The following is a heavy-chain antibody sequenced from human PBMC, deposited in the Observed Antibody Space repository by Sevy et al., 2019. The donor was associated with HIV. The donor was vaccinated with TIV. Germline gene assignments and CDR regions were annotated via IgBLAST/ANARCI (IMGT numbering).Heavy chain of an antibody. CDR2: IEYDGSKK. V-gene: IGHV3-30*04. D-gene: IGHD1-26*01. CDR3: ARDRFSGSSDY. CDR1: GFTFRSYA. J-gene: IGHJ4*02. Sequence: GGSLRLSCAASGFTFRSYAMHWVRQAPGKGLEWVALIEYDGSKKYYADSVKGRFTISRDNSKNTLYLQMNSLRAEDTATYYCARDRFSGSSDYWGQGTLVTVSS.